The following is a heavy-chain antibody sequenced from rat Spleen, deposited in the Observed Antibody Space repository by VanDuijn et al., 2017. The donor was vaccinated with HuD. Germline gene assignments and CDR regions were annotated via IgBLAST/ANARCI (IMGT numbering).Heavy chain of an antibody. J-gene: IGHJ2*01. V-gene: IGHV2-1*01. Sequence: VQLKESGPGLVQPSWTLSLTCTVSGFSLTSCGVHWVRQPPGQGLEWMGGIWGNGNTDYDSTLKSRLIISRDTSKSQVFLKMNSLQTDDTAIYFCTSLFLPHSRAFDYWGQGVMVTVSS. CDR3: TSLFLPHSRAFDY. D-gene: IGHD1-4*01. CDR2: IWGNGNT. CDR1: GFSLTSCG.